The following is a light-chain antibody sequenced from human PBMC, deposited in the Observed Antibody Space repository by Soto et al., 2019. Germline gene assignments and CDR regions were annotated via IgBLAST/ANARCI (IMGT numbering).Light chain of an antibody. CDR2: GAS. V-gene: IGKV3-20*01. CDR1: QSVSSSY. CDR3: QQYGSSSWT. J-gene: IGKJ1*01. Sequence: IVLKQSPGTLSFSPGERATLSCRASQSVSSSYLAWYQQKPGQAPRLLIYGASSRATGIPDRFSGSGSGTDFTLTISRLEPEDFAVYYCQQYGSSSWTFGQGTRWIS.